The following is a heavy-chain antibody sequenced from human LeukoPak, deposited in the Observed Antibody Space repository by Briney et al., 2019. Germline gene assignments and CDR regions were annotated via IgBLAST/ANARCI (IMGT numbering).Heavy chain of an antibody. D-gene: IGHD3-10*01. CDR1: RFTFRDHF. V-gene: IGHV3-11*04. Sequence: PGXSLRLSCAASRFTFRDHFMSWIRQPPGKGLEYVSYISSSGSDTYYSDSVKGRFTVSRDNAKNSLYLQMNSLRAEDAAVYYCARGNFGLLDYWGQGTLVTVSS. J-gene: IGHJ4*02. CDR3: ARGNFGLLDY. CDR2: ISSSGSDT.